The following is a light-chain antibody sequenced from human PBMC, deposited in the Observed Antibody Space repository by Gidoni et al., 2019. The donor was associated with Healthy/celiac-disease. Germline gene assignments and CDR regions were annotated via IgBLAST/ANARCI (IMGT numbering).Light chain of an antibody. J-gene: IGLJ3*02. CDR3: QSYESSLSGLWV. Sequence: QSVLTQPPSVSGAPGQRVTISCTGSSSNIGAGYDVHWYQQLPGTAPKLLIYGNSNRPSGVPDRVSGSKAGTSASLAITGLQAEDEADYYGQSYESSLSGLWVFGGGTKLTVL. CDR2: GNS. V-gene: IGLV1-40*01. CDR1: SSNIGAGYD.